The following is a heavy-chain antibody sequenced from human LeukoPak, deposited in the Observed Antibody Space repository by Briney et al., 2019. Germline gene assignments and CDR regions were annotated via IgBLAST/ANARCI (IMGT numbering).Heavy chain of an antibody. CDR3: AKDRYYDSSGYYLVADY. J-gene: IGHJ4*02. CDR2: ISGSGGST. V-gene: IGHV3-23*01. CDR1: GFTFSSYA. Sequence: PGGSLRLSCAASGFTFSSYAMSWVRQAPGKGLEWVSAISGSGGSTYYADSVKGRFAISRDSSKNTLYLQMNSLRAEDTAVYYCAKDRYYDSSGYYLVADYWGQGTLVTVSS. D-gene: IGHD3-22*01.